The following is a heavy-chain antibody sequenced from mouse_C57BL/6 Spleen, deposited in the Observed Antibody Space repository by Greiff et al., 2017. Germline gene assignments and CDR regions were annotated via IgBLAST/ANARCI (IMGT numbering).Heavy chain of an antibody. CDR1: GYSITSGYY. D-gene: IGHD2-2*01. CDR2: ISYDGSN. CDR3: ARGEIGYDDPWFAY. J-gene: IGHJ3*01. Sequence: ESGPGLVKPSQSLSLTCSVTGYSITSGYYWNWIRQFPGNKLEWMGYISYDGSNNYNPSLKNRISITRDTSKNQFFLKLNSVTTEDTATYYCARGEIGYDDPWFAYWGQGTLVTVSA. V-gene: IGHV3-6*01.